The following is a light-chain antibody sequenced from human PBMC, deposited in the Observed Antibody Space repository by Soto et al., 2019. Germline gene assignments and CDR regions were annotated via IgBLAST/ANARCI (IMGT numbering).Light chain of an antibody. CDR3: SSYTSSSTLEV. J-gene: IGLJ1*01. Sequence: QSVLTQPASVSGSPGQSITISCTGTSSDVGGYNYVSWYQQHPGKAPKLMIYEVSNRPSGVSNSFSGSKSGNTASLTISGLQAEDEADYYCSSYTSSSTLEVFGTGTKVTVL. CDR2: EVS. CDR1: SSDVGGYNY. V-gene: IGLV2-14*01.